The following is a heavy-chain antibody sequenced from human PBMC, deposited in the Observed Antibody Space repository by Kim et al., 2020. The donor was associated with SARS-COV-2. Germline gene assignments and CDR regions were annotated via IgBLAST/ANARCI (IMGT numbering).Heavy chain of an antibody. CDR2: IYHSGST. V-gene: IGHV4-4*02. J-gene: IGHJ4*01. D-gene: IGHD6-19*01. Sequence: SETLSLTCAVSGGFISSGNWWSWVRQSPGKGLEWIGDIYHSGSTNYNSSLKSRVTISVDKSKNQFSLKLSSVTAADTAVYYCARDGGPRSSGWNGYFDY. CDR1: GGFISSGNW. CDR3: ARDGGPRSSGWNGYFDY.